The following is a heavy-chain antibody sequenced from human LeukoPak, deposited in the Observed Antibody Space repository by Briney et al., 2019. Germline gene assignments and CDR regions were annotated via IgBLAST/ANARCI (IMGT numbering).Heavy chain of an antibody. Sequence: SVKVSCKASGGTFSSYAISWVRQAPGQGLEWMGGIIPIFGTANYAQKFQGRVTITADEPTSTAYMELSSLRSEDTAVYYCARHMVRGVMRGSNLDYWGQGTLVTVSS. CDR3: ARHMVRGVMRGSNLDY. J-gene: IGHJ4*02. V-gene: IGHV1-69*13. D-gene: IGHD3-10*01. CDR1: GGTFSSYA. CDR2: IIPIFGTA.